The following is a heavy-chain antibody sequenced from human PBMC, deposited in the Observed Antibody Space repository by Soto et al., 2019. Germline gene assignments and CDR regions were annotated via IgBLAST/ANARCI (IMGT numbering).Heavy chain of an antibody. V-gene: IGHV4-59*01. J-gene: IGHJ4*02. Sequence: SETLSLTCTVSGGSISRYYWSWIGEPPGKGLEWIGYIYYSGSTNYNPSLKSRVTISVDTSKNQFSLKLSSVTAADTAVYYCARGEYYYDSSGYRRYYFDYWGQGTLVTVSS. CDR2: IYYSGST. CDR1: GGSISRYY. D-gene: IGHD3-22*01. CDR3: ARGEYYYDSSGYRRYYFDY.